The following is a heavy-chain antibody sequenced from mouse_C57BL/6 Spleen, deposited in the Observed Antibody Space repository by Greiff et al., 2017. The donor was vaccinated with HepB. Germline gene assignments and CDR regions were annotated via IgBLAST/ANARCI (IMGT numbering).Heavy chain of an antibody. CDR1: GYTFTSYW. V-gene: IGHV1-72*01. CDR3: GTGGLLLTWFAY. D-gene: IGHD2-3*01. Sequence: QVTLKESGAELVKPGASVKLSCKASGYTFTSYWMHWVKQRPGRGLEWIGRIDPNSGGTKYNEKFKSKATLTVDKPSSTAYMQLSSLTSEDSAVYYCGTGGLLLTWFAYWGQGTLVTVSA. CDR2: IDPNSGGT. J-gene: IGHJ3*01.